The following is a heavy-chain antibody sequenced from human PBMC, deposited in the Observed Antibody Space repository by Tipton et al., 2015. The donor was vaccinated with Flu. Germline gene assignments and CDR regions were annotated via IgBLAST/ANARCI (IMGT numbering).Heavy chain of an antibody. CDR3: ARHTGDSVRGIIDY. J-gene: IGHJ4*02. CDR1: GYSISSGYY. D-gene: IGHD3-10*02. CDR2: IYHSGST. V-gene: IGHV4-38-2*01. Sequence: LSLTCVVYGYSISSGYYWGWVRQPPGKGLEWIGTIYHSGSTYYNPSLKSRVTISVDTSKNQFSLRLSSVTAADTAVYYCARHTGDSVRGIIDYWGQGTLVTVSS.